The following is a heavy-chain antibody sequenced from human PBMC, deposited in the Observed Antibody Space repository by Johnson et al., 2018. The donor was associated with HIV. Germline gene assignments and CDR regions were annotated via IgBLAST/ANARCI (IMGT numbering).Heavy chain of an antibody. D-gene: IGHD2-8*01. CDR1: GFTFSSSA. CDR3: ARLKNGAFEI. Sequence: QVQLVESGGGVVQPGGSLRLSCAASGFTFSSSAMHWVHQAPGKGLEWVSVIYSDGSTYYADSVKGRFSISRDNSKNTLYLQMNSLRAEDTAVYYCARLKNGAFEIWGQGTMVTVSS. CDR2: IYSDGST. J-gene: IGHJ3*02. V-gene: IGHV3-NL1*01.